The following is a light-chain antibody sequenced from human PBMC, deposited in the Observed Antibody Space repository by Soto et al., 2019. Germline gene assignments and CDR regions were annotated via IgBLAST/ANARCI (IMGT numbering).Light chain of an antibody. CDR1: SSNIGAGYD. CDR3: QSYDSSLSGYV. J-gene: IGLJ1*01. CDR2: ANN. V-gene: IGLV1-40*01. Sequence: QSALTQPPSVSGAPGQRVTISCTGSSSNIGAGYDVHWYQQLPGTAPKLLIYANNIRPSGVPGRFSGSKSDTSASLAITGLQAEDEADYYCQSYDSSLSGYVFGTGTKLTVL.